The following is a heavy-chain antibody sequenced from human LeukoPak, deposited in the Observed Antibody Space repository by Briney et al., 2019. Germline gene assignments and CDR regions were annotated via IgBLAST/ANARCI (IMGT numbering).Heavy chain of an antibody. V-gene: IGHV3-9*01. CDR2: ISWNSGSI. J-gene: IGHJ4*02. Sequence: GGSLRLSCAASGFTFDDYAMHWVRQAPGKGLERVSGISWNSGSIGYADSVKGRFTISRDNAKNSLYLQMNSLRAEDTALYYCAKDMGEGKAAAGPQDYWGRGTLVTVSS. CDR3: AKDMGEGKAAAGPQDY. CDR1: GFTFDDYA. D-gene: IGHD6-13*01.